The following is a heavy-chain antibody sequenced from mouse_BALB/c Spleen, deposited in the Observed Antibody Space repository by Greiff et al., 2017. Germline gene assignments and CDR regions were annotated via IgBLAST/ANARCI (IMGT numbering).Heavy chain of an antibody. J-gene: IGHJ4*01. CDR3: TRSPYYRYDGAMDY. Sequence: QVQLLQPGAELVKPGASVKLSCKASGYTFTSYYMYWVKQRPGQGLEWIGWINPSNGGTNFNEKFKSKATLTVDKSSSTAYMQLSSLTSEDSAVYYCTRSPYYRYDGAMDYWGQGTSVTVSS. D-gene: IGHD2-14*01. V-gene: IGHV1S81*02. CDR2: INPSNGGT. CDR1: GYTFTSYY.